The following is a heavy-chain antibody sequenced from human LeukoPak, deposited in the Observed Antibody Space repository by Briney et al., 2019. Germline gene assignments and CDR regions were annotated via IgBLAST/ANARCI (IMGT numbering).Heavy chain of an antibody. V-gene: IGHV1-69*05. CDR2: IIPIFGTA. CDR1: GGTFSSYA. CDR3: ARCSNYYDSSGYYSPIDYYYYMDV. Sequence: SVKVSCKASGGTFSSYAISWVRQAPGQGLEWMGGIIPIFGTANHAQKFQGRVTITTDESTSTAYMELSSLRSEDTAVYYCARCSNYYDSSGYYSPIDYYYYMDVWGKGTTVTVSS. D-gene: IGHD3-22*01. J-gene: IGHJ6*03.